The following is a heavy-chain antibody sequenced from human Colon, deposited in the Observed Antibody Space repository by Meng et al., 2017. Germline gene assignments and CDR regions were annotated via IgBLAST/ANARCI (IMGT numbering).Heavy chain of an antibody. CDR3: ASSDYYRSDY. V-gene: IGHV4-4*02. Sequence: QGSVREAGLGLVKPSETLSLTCAVSGGSISRSDWWSWVRQPPGKGLEWIGETSHSGSTNYSPSLKSRVTISLDKSKNQLSLKLNSVTAADTAVYYCASSDYYRSDYWGQGTLVTVSS. CDR2: TSHSGST. CDR1: GGSISRSDW. J-gene: IGHJ4*02. D-gene: IGHD3-22*01.